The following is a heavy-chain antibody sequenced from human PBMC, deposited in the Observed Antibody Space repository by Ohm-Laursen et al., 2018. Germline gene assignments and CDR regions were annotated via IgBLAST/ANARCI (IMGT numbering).Heavy chain of an antibody. D-gene: IGHD3-3*01. Sequence: GSLRLSCTASGFTFSSYSMNWVRQAPGKGLEWVSSISSSSSYIYYADSVKGRFTISRDNAKNSLYLQMNSLRAEDTAVYYCGRDDFWSGYSDVWGQGTTVTVSS. J-gene: IGHJ6*02. V-gene: IGHV3-21*01. CDR2: ISSSSSYI. CDR3: GRDDFWSGYSDV. CDR1: GFTFSSYS.